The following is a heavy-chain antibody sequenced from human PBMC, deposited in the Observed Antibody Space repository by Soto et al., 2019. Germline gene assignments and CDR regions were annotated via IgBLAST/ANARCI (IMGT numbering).Heavy chain of an antibody. CDR2: ISYDGSKK. D-gene: IGHD4-17*01. CDR1: GFTFSSYG. V-gene: IGHV3-30*03. J-gene: IGHJ4*02. Sequence: GGSLRLSCAASGFTFSSYGMHWVRQAPGKGLEWVAVISYDGSKKYYADSVKGRFTISRDNSKNTLYLQMNSLRAEDTAVYYCATLTTVTTPEGGYFDYWGQGTLVTVSS. CDR3: ATLTTVTTPEGGYFDY.